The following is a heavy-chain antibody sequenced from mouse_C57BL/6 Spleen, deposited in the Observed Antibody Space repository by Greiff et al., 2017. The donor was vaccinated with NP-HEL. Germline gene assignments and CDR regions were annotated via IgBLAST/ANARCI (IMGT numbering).Heavy chain of an antibody. V-gene: IGHV1-82*01. CDR2: IYPGDGDT. Sequence: VQLQQSGPELVKPGASVKISCKASGYAFSSSWMNWVKQRPGKGLEWIGRIYPGDGDTNYNGKFKGKATLTADKSSSTAYMQLSSLTSEDSAVYFCAREETGCCDYWGQGTTLTVSS. J-gene: IGHJ2*01. CDR1: GYAFSSSW. D-gene: IGHD4-1*01. CDR3: AREETGCCDY.